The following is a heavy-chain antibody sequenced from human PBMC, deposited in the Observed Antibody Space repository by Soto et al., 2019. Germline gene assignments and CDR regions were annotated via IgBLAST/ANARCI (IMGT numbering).Heavy chain of an antibody. Sequence: QVHLVQSGAEVKKPGASVKVSCQASGYAFTTYGITWVRQAPGQGLGWMGWISAHNGNTNYAQKLTGRVTVTRDTSTSTAYMELRSLRSDDTAVYYCARGRYGDYWGQGALVTVSS. V-gene: IGHV1-18*01. CDR1: GYAFTTYG. CDR2: ISAHNGNT. CDR3: ARGRYGDY. J-gene: IGHJ4*02. D-gene: IGHD1-1*01.